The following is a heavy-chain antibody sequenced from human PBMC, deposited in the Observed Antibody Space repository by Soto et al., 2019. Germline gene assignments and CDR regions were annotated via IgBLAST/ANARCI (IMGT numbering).Heavy chain of an antibody. CDR1: GFTFSSYG. D-gene: IGHD3-10*02. J-gene: IGHJ6*02. V-gene: IGHV3-30*03. CDR3: ARAEGDLCGELLYYYGMDV. CDR2: ISYDGSNT. Sequence: PGGSLRLSCVASGFTFSSYGMHWVRQAPGKGLEWVAIISYDGSNTYYADSVKGRFTISRDNSKNTLYLQMNSLRAEDTAVYYCARAEGDLCGELLYYYGMDVWGQGTTVTVSS.